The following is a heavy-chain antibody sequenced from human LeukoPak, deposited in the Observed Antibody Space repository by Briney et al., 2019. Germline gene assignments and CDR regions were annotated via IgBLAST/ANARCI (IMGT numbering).Heavy chain of an antibody. Sequence: SETLSLTCAVYGGSFSGYYWSWIRQPPGKGLEWIGEINHSGSTNYNPSLKSRVTISVDTSKNQFSLKLSSVTAADTAVYCCARGLLDSHCSSTSCYYYYMDVWGKGTTVTVSS. J-gene: IGHJ6*03. D-gene: IGHD2-2*01. CDR2: INHSGST. V-gene: IGHV4-34*01. CDR3: ARGLLDSHCSSTSCYYYYMDV. CDR1: GGSFSGYY.